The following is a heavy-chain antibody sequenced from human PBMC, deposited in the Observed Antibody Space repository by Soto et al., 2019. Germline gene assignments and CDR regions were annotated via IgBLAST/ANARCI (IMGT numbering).Heavy chain of an antibody. D-gene: IGHD3-16*01. CDR3: AMVDVYVTPSPQDV. V-gene: IGHV1-18*01. Sequence: ASVKVSCKASGYTFTRYGIGWARQAPGQGLEWMGWINTYNGNTNYAQNVQGRVTLTTDTSTSTAYMELRGLRSNDTAIYYCAMVDVYVTPSPQDVWGQGTTVPV. CDR2: INTYNGNT. J-gene: IGHJ6*02. CDR1: GYTFTRYG.